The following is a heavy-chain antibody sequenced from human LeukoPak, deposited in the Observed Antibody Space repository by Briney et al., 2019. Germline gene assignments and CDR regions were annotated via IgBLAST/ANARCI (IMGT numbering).Heavy chain of an antibody. J-gene: IGHJ6*03. V-gene: IGHV3-53*01. Sequence: PGGSLRLSCAASGFTVSSNYMSWVRQAPGKGLEWVSVIYSGGRTYYADSVKGRFTISRDNSKNTLYLQMNSLRAEDTAVYYCARDLQGHSSGWSGRYYYYYMDVWGKGTTVTVSS. D-gene: IGHD6-19*01. CDR2: IYSGGRT. CDR1: GFTVSSNY. CDR3: ARDLQGHSSGWSGRYYYYYMDV.